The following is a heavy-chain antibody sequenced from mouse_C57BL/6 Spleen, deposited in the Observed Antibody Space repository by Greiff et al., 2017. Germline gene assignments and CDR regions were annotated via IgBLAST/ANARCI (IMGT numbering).Heavy chain of an antibody. J-gene: IGHJ2*01. Sequence: EVQLQQSGAELVRPGASVKLSCTASGFNFTDYYMHWVKQRPEQGLEWIGWIDPENGDTEYASKFQGKATITADTSSNTAYLQLSSLTSEYTAVYYCTGSLDYWGQGTTLTVSS. V-gene: IGHV14-4*01. CDR3: TGSLDY. CDR1: GFNFTDYY. D-gene: IGHD1-1*01. CDR2: IDPENGDT.